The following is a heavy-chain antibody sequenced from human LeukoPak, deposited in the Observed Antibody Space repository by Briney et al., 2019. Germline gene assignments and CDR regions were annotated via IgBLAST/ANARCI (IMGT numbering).Heavy chain of an antibody. V-gene: IGHV3-23*01. CDR2: ISGSGGST. Sequence: PGGSLRLPCAASGFTFSSYAMSWVRQAPGKGLEWVSAISGSGGSTYYADSVKGRFTISRDNSKNTLYLQMNSLRAEDTAVYYCAKTPDIVVVVAATLFDYWGQGTLVTVSS. J-gene: IGHJ4*02. D-gene: IGHD2-15*01. CDR3: AKTPDIVVVVAATLFDY. CDR1: GFTFSSYA.